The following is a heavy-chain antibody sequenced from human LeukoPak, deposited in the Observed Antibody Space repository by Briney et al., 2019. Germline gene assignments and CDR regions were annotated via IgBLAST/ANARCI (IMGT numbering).Heavy chain of an antibody. D-gene: IGHD4-17*01. CDR1: GGSFSGYY. V-gene: IGHV4-34*01. CDR2: INHSGST. J-gene: IGHJ4*02. CDR3: AKNDYGDYADY. Sequence: SSETLSLTCAVYGGSFSGYYWSWIRQTPGKGLEWIGEINHSGSTNYDPSLKSRVTISVDSSKNQISLKLNSVTAADTAVYYCAKNDYGDYADYWGQGTLVTVSS.